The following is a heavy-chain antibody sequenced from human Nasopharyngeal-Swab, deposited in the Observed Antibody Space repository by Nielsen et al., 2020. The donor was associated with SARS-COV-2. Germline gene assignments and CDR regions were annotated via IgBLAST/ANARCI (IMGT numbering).Heavy chain of an antibody. CDR3: AKLVDSSGYYNDY. Sequence: GESLKISCAASGFTFSSYSMNWVRQAPGKGLEWVSYISSSSSTIYYADSVKGRFTISRDNAKNSLYLQMDSLRAEDTALYYCAKLVDSSGYYNDYWGQGTLVTVSS. CDR2: ISSSSSTI. CDR1: GFTFSSYS. D-gene: IGHD3-22*01. V-gene: IGHV3-48*04. J-gene: IGHJ4*02.